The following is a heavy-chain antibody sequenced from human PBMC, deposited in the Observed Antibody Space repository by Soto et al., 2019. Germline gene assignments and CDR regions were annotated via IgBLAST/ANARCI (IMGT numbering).Heavy chain of an antibody. CDR2: VYHSGST. Sequence: PSETLSLTCAVSGGSISSSNWWSWVRQPPGKGLEWIGEVYHSGSTNHNPSLKSRVSISVDKSKNQFSLNLSSVTAADTAVYYCARTGYSTSEDWFDPWGQGTLVTVSS. V-gene: IGHV4-4*02. D-gene: IGHD5-12*01. J-gene: IGHJ5*02. CDR1: GGSISSSNW. CDR3: ARTGYSTSEDWFDP.